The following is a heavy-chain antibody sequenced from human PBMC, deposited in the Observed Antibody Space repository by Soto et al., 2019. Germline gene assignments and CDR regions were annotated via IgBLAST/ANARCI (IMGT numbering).Heavy chain of an antibody. D-gene: IGHD3-22*01. J-gene: IGHJ4*02. V-gene: IGHV4-59*01. Sequence: SETLSLTCSVSGGSISDYYWSWIRQPPGKGLEWIGYTYYGWNTNYNPSLKSRVTISVDTSKNQFSLKLISVTAADTAVYYCARDREYYDSSGLYFDYWGQGTLVTVSS. CDR3: ARDREYYDSSGLYFDY. CDR2: TYYGWNT. CDR1: GGSISDYY.